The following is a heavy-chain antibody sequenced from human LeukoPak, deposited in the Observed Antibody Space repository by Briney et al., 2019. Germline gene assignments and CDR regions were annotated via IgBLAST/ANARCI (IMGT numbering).Heavy chain of an antibody. V-gene: IGHV1-18*01. J-gene: IGHJ6*02. Sequence: ASVKVSCKASGYTFTSYGISWVRQAPGQGLEWMGWTSAYNGNTNYAQKLQGRVTMTTDTSTSTAYMELRSLRSDDTAVYYCARYVTSSSWYGTTWYYYGMDVWGQGTTVTVSS. CDR2: TSAYNGNT. D-gene: IGHD6-13*01. CDR3: ARYVTSSSWYGTTWYYYGMDV. CDR1: GYTFTSYG.